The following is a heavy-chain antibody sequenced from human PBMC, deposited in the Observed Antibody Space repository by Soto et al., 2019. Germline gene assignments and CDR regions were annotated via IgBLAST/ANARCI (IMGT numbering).Heavy chain of an antibody. Sequence: QVQLVQSGAEVKKPGSSVKVSCKASGGTFSSYAISWVRQAPGQGLEWMGGIIPIFGTANYAQKFQGRVTITADESTSTAYMELSSLRSEDTAVYYCARDFQYSSSGHSYYYYGMDVWGQGTTVTVSS. V-gene: IGHV1-69*01. CDR1: GGTFSSYA. CDR3: ARDFQYSSSGHSYYYYGMDV. J-gene: IGHJ6*02. CDR2: IIPIFGTA. D-gene: IGHD6-6*01.